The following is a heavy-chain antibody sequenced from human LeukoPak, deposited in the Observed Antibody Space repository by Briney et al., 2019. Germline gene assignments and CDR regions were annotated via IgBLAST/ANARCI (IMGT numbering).Heavy chain of an antibody. CDR3: AGDPIAAATNFDY. V-gene: IGHV1-69*05. Sequence: GASAKVSCKASGGTFSSYAISWVRQAPGQGLEWMGRIIPIFGTANYAQKFQGRVTITTDESTSTAYMELSSLRSEDTAVYYCAGDPIAAATNFDYWGQGTLVTVSS. J-gene: IGHJ4*02. CDR2: IIPIFGTA. CDR1: GGTFSSYA. D-gene: IGHD6-13*01.